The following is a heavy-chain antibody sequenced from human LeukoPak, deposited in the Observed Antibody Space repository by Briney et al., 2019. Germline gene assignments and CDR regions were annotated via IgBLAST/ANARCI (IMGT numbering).Heavy chain of an antibody. J-gene: IGHJ6*02. CDR2: MNPNSGNT. Sequence: ASVKVSCKASGYTFTSYDINWVRQATGQGLEWMGWMNPNSGNTGYAQKFQSRVTMTRNTSISTAYMELSSLRSEDTAVYYCAREMATITGYYYGMDVWGQGTTVTVSS. D-gene: IGHD5-24*01. V-gene: IGHV1-8*01. CDR1: GYTFTSYD. CDR3: AREMATITGYYYGMDV.